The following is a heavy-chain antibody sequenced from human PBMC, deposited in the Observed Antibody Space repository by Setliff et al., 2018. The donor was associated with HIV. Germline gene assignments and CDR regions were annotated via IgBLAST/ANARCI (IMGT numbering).Heavy chain of an antibody. Sequence: KSSETLSLTCAVYGGSFSGYYWSWIRQPPGRGLEWIGEIHHSGGTHYNPSLRSRVTISVDTSKNHFSLKLSSVTAADTAVFYCARVPFTTGFDYWGQGTLVTVSS. CDR3: ARVPFTTGFDY. CDR2: IHHSGGT. CDR1: GGSFSGYY. D-gene: IGHD3-3*01. V-gene: IGHV4-34*01. J-gene: IGHJ4*02.